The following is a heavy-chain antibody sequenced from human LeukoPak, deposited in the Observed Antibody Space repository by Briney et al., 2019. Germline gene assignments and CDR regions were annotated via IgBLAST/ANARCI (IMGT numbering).Heavy chain of an antibody. Sequence: GGSLRLSCAASGFTFSSYAISWVRQAPGKGLEWVSSISGSGDRTYYADSVKGRFTISRDNSKNTLYLQMNSLRAEDTAVYYCAKAKSCNGGSCASWFDPWGQGTLVTVSS. V-gene: IGHV3-23*01. D-gene: IGHD2-15*01. CDR1: GFTFSSYA. CDR3: AKAKSCNGGSCASWFDP. J-gene: IGHJ5*02. CDR2: ISGSGDRT.